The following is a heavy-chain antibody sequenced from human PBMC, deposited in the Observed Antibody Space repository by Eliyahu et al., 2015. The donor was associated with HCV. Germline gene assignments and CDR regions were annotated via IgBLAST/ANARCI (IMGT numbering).Heavy chain of an antibody. CDR3: TASDFWSTFDI. J-gene: IGHJ3*02. CDR1: GFTFSSYW. Sequence: EVQLVESGGGLVEPGGSLXLXCAASGFTFSSYWMHWVRQAPGXGLVWVSRINSDGSNTVYADSVKGRFTISRDXAKKTLYLQMSSLRAEDTALYYCTASDFWSTFDIWGQGTMVTVSS. V-gene: IGHV3-74*01. D-gene: IGHD3-3*01. CDR2: INSDGSNT.